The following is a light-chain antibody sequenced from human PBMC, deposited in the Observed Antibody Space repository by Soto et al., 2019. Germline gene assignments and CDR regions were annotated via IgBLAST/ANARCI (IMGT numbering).Light chain of an antibody. Sequence: QSARTQPPSASGSPGQSVTISCTGTRSDVGAYKYVSWYQQYPGKAPKLMIYEVTKRPSGVPDRFSGSKSGNTASLTVSGLQAEDEADYYCTSYVGNDIWVFGGGTKLTVL. CDR1: RSDVGAYKY. V-gene: IGLV2-8*01. CDR2: EVT. J-gene: IGLJ3*02. CDR3: TSYVGNDIWV.